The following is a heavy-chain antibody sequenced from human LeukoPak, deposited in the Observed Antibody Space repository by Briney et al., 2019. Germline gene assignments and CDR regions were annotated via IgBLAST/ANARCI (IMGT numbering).Heavy chain of an antibody. J-gene: IGHJ4*02. CDR2: ISGSGGST. CDR3: AKRVGDRHIVVVVAATPYYFDY. V-gene: IGHV3-23*01. Sequence: GGSLRLSCAASGFTFSSYAMSWVRQAPGKGLEWVSAISGSGGSTYYADSVKGRFTISRDNSKNTPYLQMNSLRAEDTAVYYCAKRVGDRHIVVVVAATPYYFDYWGQGTLVTVSS. D-gene: IGHD2-15*01. CDR1: GFTFSSYA.